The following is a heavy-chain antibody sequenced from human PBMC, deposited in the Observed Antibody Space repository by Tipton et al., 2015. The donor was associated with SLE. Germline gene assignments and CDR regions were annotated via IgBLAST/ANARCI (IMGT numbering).Heavy chain of an antibody. CDR2: IYYSGST. D-gene: IGHD5-24*01. V-gene: IGHV4-61*10. CDR3: ARDLNGYNRGWYYYMDV. J-gene: IGHJ6*03. Sequence: LRLSCTVSGASISRVSYHWSWIRQPAGKGLEWIGYIYYSGSTNYNPSLKSRVTISVDTSKNQFSLKLSSVTAADTAVYYCARDLNGYNRGWYYYMDVWGKGTTVTVSS. CDR1: GASISRVSYH.